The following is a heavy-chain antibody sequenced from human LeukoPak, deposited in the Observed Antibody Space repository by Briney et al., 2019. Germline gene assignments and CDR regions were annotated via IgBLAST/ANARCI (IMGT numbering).Heavy chain of an antibody. D-gene: IGHD4-17*01. J-gene: IGHJ3*02. V-gene: IGHV4-59*08. CDR2: IYYSGST. Sequence: SETLSLTYTVSGGSISSYYWSWIRQPPGKGLEWIGYIYYSGSTNYNPSLKSRVTISVDTSKNQFSLKLSSVTAADTAVYYCARVRGDYDAFDIWGQGTMVTVSS. CDR3: ARVRGDYDAFDI. CDR1: GGSISSYY.